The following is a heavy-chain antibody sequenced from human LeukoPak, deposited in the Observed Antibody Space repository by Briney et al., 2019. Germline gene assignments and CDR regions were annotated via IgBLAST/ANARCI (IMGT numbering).Heavy chain of an antibody. CDR2: IYYSGST. CDR1: GGSISSYY. D-gene: IGHD3-16*02. CDR3: ARVKVDDYVWGSYHVNWFDP. Sequence: SETLSLICTVSGGSISSYYWSWIRQPPGKGLEWIGYIYYSGSTNYNPSLKSRVTISVDTSKNQFSLKLSSVTAADTAVYYCARVKVDDYVWGSYHVNWFDPWGQGTLVTVSS. J-gene: IGHJ5*02. V-gene: IGHV4-59*01.